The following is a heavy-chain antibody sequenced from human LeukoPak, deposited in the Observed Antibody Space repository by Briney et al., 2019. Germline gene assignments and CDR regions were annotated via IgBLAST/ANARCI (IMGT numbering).Heavy chain of an antibody. CDR3: ARDRVVAATRSAFTYYYYYYMDV. V-gene: IGHV1-18*01. CDR2: ISAYNGNT. Sequence: GASVKVSCKASGYTFTSYGISWVRQAPGQGLEWMGWISAYNGNTNYAQKLQGRVTMTTDTSTSTAYMELRSLRSDDTAVYYCARDRVVAATRSAFTYYYYYYMDVWGKGTTVTISS. D-gene: IGHD2-15*01. J-gene: IGHJ6*03. CDR1: GYTFTSYG.